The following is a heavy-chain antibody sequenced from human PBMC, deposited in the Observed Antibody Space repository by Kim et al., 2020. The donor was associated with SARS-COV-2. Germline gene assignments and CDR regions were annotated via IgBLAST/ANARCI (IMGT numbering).Heavy chain of an antibody. CDR2: IWYDGSNK. V-gene: IGHV3-33*01. D-gene: IGHD6-13*01. CDR1: GFTFSSYG. J-gene: IGHJ4*02. CDR3: ARDRPESPGIAAAGNDY. Sequence: GGSLRLSCAASGFTFSSYGMHWVRQAPGKGLEWVAVIWYDGSNKYYADSVKGRFTISRDNSKNTLYLQMNSLRAEDTAVYYCARDRPESPGIAAAGNDYWGQGTLVTVSS.